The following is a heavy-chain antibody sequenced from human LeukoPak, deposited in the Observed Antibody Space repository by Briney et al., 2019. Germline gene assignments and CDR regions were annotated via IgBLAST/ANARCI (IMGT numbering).Heavy chain of an antibody. J-gene: IGHJ3*01. Sequence: SETLTLTCTVSGDSISSYYWSWIRQPPGKGLVWLGYVSYYGSTYYNPSLQSRVTTSVDTSKNQFSLKLNFVTAADTAMYYCAKWDEPLRAFDVWGQGTMVTVSS. CDR3: AKWDEPLRAFDV. CDR2: VSYYGST. D-gene: IGHD1-26*01. V-gene: IGHV4-59*08. CDR1: GDSISSYY.